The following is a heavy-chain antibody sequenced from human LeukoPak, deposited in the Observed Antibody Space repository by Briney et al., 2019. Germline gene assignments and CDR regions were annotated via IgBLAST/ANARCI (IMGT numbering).Heavy chain of an antibody. J-gene: IGHJ3*02. CDR3: AKDREWLGTFDI. V-gene: IGHV3-23*01. D-gene: IGHD3-3*01. Sequence: GGSLRPSCAASGFTFSSYAMSWVRQAPGKGLEWVSAISGSGGSTYYADSVKGRFTISRDNSKNTLYLQMNSLRAEDTAVYYCAKDREWLGTFDIWGQGTMVTVSS. CDR2: ISGSGGST. CDR1: GFTFSSYA.